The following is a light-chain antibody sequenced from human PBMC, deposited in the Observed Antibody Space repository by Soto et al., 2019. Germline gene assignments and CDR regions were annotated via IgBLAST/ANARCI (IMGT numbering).Light chain of an antibody. CDR1: SSDVGSYNY. CDR2: EVS. J-gene: IGLJ1*01. CDR3: SSYTSSSTL. Sequence: QSALTQPASVSGSPGQSITISCTGTSSDVGSYNYVSWYQQHPGKAPKLMIYEVSDRPSGISSRFSGSKSGNTASLTISGLQTEDAADYYCSSYTSSSTLFGTGTKVTVL. V-gene: IGLV2-14*01.